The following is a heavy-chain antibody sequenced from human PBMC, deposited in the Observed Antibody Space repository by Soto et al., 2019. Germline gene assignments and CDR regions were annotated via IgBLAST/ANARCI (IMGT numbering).Heavy chain of an antibody. Sequence: SETLSLTCTVSGGSIISGGYYWSWIRQHPGKGLEWIGYIYYSGSTYYNPSLKSRVTISVGTSKNQFSLKLSSVTAADTAVYYCARGRRALGFDYWGQGTLVTVSS. CDR3: ARGRRALGFDY. J-gene: IGHJ4*02. V-gene: IGHV4-31*03. CDR2: IYYSGST. CDR1: GGSIISGGYY.